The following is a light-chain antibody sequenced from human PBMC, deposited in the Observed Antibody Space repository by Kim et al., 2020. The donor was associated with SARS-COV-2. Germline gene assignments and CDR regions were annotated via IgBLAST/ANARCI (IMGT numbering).Light chain of an antibody. CDR2: GAS. CDR1: QSVSGSY. Sequence: LSPGESASLSCRASQSVSGSYLAWYQQTPGQAPRLLIYGASNRATGIPDRFSGSGSGTDFTLIISRLQPEDFAVYYCQQYGSSPYTFGQGTKLEI. V-gene: IGKV3-20*01. J-gene: IGKJ2*01. CDR3: QQYGSSPYT.